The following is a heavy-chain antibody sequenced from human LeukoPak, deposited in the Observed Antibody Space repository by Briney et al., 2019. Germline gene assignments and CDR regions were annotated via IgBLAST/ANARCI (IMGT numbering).Heavy chain of an antibody. Sequence: PGGPLRLSCAASGFTFSTYSMNWVRQAPGKGLEWVSSISSSSTYIYYADSVKGRFTISRDNAKNSLYLQMNSLRAEDTAVYYCARDLNTGYSSGWYIDYWGQGTLVTVSS. CDR2: ISSSSTYI. CDR1: GFTFSTYS. J-gene: IGHJ4*02. V-gene: IGHV3-21*01. D-gene: IGHD6-19*01. CDR3: ARDLNTGYSSGWYIDY.